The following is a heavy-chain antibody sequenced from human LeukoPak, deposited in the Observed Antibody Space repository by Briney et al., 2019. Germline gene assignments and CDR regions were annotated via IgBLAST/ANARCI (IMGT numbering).Heavy chain of an antibody. V-gene: IGHV4-34*01. D-gene: IGHD3-22*01. Sequence: SETLSLTCAVYGGSFSGYYWSWIRQPPGKGLEWIGEINHSGSSNYNPSLKSRVTISVETSKNQFSLKLSTVTAADTAVYYCARYVYDSSGYYYYYYYMDVWGKGTTVTVSS. CDR1: GGSFSGYY. J-gene: IGHJ6*03. CDR3: ARYVYDSSGYYYYYYYMDV. CDR2: INHSGSS.